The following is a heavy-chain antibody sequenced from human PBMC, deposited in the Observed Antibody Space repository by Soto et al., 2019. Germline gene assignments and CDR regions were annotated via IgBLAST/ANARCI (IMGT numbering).Heavy chain of an antibody. CDR3: ARDEGHQEQHLHYYYMDV. V-gene: IGHV1-69*04. CDR1: GGTFSSYT. CDR2: IIPILGIA. Sequence: ASVKVSCKASGGTFSSYTISWVRQAPGQGLEWMGRIIPILGIANYAQKFQGRVTITADKSTSTAYMELSSLRSEDTAVYYCARDEGHQEQHLHYYYMDVWGKGTTVTVSS. J-gene: IGHJ6*03. D-gene: IGHD6-13*01.